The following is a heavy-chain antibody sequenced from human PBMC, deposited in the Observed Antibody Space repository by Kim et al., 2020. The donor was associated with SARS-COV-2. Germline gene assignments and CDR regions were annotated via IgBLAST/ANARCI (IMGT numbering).Heavy chain of an antibody. V-gene: IGHV4-59*08. J-gene: IGHJ4*02. CDR1: GGSISSYY. CDR2: IYYSGST. Sequence: SETLSLTCTVSGGSISSYYWSWIRQPPGKGLEWIGYIYYSGSTNYNPSLKSRVTISVDTPKNQFSLKLSSVTAADTAVYYCARQSNYYDSSGYYSGYFDYWGQGTLVTVSS. D-gene: IGHD3-22*01. CDR3: ARQSNYYDSSGYYSGYFDY.